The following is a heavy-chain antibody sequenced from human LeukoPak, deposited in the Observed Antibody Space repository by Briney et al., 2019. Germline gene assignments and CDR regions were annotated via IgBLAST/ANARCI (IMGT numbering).Heavy chain of an antibody. CDR3: ARVIAARHFDY. CDR2: IYIGGST. J-gene: IGHJ4*02. Sequence: WESLRLSCAASGFTVSNTYMSWVRQAPGKGLEWVSLIYIGGSTYYSDSVKGRFTISRYNSMNTIFLQMNSLRAEDTAVYYCARVIAARHFDYWGQGTLVTVSS. D-gene: IGHD6-6*01. V-gene: IGHV3-66*01. CDR1: GFTVSNTY.